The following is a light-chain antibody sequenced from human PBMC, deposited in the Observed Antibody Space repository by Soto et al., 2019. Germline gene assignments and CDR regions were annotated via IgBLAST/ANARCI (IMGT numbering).Light chain of an antibody. Sequence: QSVLTQPPSVSGAPGQRVTISCTGSSSNIGAGYDVHWYQQLPGTAPKLLIYDDSNRPSGVPDRFSGSKSGTSASLAITGLQAEDEADYYCTSHAGSNNYVFGTGTKLTVL. CDR2: DDS. J-gene: IGLJ1*01. CDR1: SSNIGAGYD. V-gene: IGLV1-40*01. CDR3: TSHAGSNNYV.